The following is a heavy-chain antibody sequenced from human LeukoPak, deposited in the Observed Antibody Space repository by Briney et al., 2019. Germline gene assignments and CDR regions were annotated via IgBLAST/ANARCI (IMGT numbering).Heavy chain of an antibody. J-gene: IGHJ3*02. Sequence: ASVKVSCKASGYTFTSYDINWVRQATGQGLEWMGWMNPNSGGTNYAQKFQGRVTMTRDTSISTAYMELSRLRSDDTAVYYCAREGHCSGGSCYETPTAFDIWGQGTMVTVSS. CDR2: MNPNSGGT. V-gene: IGHV1-2*02. CDR1: GYTFTSYD. CDR3: AREGHCSGGSCYETPTAFDI. D-gene: IGHD2-15*01.